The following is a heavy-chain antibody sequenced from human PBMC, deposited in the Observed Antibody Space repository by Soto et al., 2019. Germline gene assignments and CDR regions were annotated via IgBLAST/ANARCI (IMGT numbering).Heavy chain of an antibody. V-gene: IGHV1-8*01. J-gene: IGHJ6*02. CDR2: MKHNTGNT. CDR3: ARGLYCLSASCDAPYYFFGLDV. D-gene: IGHD2-2*01. CDR1: GYVFTTYD. Sequence: QVQLVQSGAEVKKPGASVKVSCKASGYVFTTYDINWVRQATGQGLEWLGWMKHNTGNTGYEHKFQGRVTMTRDTSISTAYMELSSLGSEDTAMYYCARGLYCLSASCDAPYYFFGLDVWGQGTTVTVSS.